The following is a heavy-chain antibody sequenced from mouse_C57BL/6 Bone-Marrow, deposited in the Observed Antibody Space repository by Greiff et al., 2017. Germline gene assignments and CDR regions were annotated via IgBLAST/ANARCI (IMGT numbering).Heavy chain of an antibody. Sequence: VQLQQSGAELVRPGASVKLSCTASGFNIKDDYMHWVKQRPEQGLEWIGWIDPENGDTEYASKFQGKATITADTSSNTAYLQLSSLTSEDTAFYYCTTRIYSNYAWFAYWGQGTLVTVSA. CDR2: IDPENGDT. J-gene: IGHJ3*01. D-gene: IGHD2-5*01. CDR1: GFNIKDDY. V-gene: IGHV14-4*01. CDR3: TTRIYSNYAWFAY.